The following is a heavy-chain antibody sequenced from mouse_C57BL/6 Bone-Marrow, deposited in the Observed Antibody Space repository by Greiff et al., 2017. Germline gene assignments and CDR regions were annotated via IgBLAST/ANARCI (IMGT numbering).Heavy chain of an antibody. CDR3: ARGNGSSWFAY. V-gene: IGHV5-4*01. J-gene: IGHJ3*01. D-gene: IGHD1-1*01. CDR1: GFTFSSYA. CDR2: ISDGGSYT. Sequence: DVQLQESGGGLVKPGGSLKLSCAASGFTFSSYAMSWVRQTPEKRLEWVATISDGGSYTYYPDNVKGRFTISRDNAKNNLYLQMSHLKSEDTAMYYCARGNGSSWFAYWGQGTLVTVSA.